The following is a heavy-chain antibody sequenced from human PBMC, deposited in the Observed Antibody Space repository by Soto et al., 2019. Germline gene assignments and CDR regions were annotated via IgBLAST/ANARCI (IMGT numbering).Heavy chain of an antibody. J-gene: IGHJ4*02. Sequence: SETLSLTCAVYGGSFSGYYWSWIRQPPGKGLEWIGEINHSGSTNYNPSLRSRVTISVDTSKNQFSLKLSSVTAADTAVYYCARHFSVDYFDYWGQGALVTVSS. CDR3: ARHFSVDYFDY. CDR2: INHSGST. V-gene: IGHV4-34*01. CDR1: GGSFSGYY.